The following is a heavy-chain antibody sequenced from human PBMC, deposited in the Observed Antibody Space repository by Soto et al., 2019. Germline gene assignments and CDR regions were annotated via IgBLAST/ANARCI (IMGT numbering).Heavy chain of an antibody. D-gene: IGHD5-12*01. J-gene: IGHJ6*02. V-gene: IGHV3-23*01. Sequence: VQLLESGGGLVQPGGSLRLSCAASGFTLSTYGMTWVRQAPGKGLEWVSAITGTGGNTYYVDSVKGRFTSSRDNSXNMLXXXXXXLXXXXXXXXXXAXXRGXXYGLDVWGQGTTVTVSS. CDR2: ITGTGGNT. CDR1: GFTLSTYG. CDR3: AXXRGXXYGLDV.